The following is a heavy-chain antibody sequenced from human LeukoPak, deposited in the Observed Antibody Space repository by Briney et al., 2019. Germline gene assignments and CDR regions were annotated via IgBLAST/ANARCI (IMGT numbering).Heavy chain of an antibody. V-gene: IGHV1-8*01. CDR1: GYTFTSYD. D-gene: IGHD2-2*02. CDR3: TRGSQNCASASCYNF. J-gene: IGHJ4*02. Sequence: ASVKVSCKASGYTFTSYDITWVRQATGQGLEWMGWMNPNSGYTGYAQKFQGRVTMTRTTSISTAYMELGSLTSEDTAVYYCTRGSQNCASASCYNFWGQGTLVTVSS. CDR2: MNPNSGYT.